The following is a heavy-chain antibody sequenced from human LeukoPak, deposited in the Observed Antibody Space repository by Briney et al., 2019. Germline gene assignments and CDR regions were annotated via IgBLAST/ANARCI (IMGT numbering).Heavy chain of an antibody. CDR1: GFSFNIFG. D-gene: IGHD3-22*01. J-gene: IGHJ4*02. CDR3: AKDPENNGYSDGSFDY. CDR2: IRNDGTHE. Sequence: PGGSLRLSCTASGFSFNIFGMYCVRQAPGKGLEWVAFIRNDGTHEKYGDSVKGRFTISRDNSRNTLYLLMNSLRGEDTAIYYCAKDPENNGYSDGSFDYWGQGTLVGVSS. V-gene: IGHV3-30*02.